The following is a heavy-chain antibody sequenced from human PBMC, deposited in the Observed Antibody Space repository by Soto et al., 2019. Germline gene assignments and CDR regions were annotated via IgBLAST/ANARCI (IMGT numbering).Heavy chain of an antibody. J-gene: IGHJ4*02. CDR3: GRGAWAYDEGATGGGNY. D-gene: IGHD1-26*01. CDR1: GFTFSDYY. V-gene: IGHV3-11*01. CDR2: ISSSGSTI. Sequence: QVQLVESGGGLVKPGGSLRLSCAASGFTFSDYYMSWIRQAPGKGLEWVSYISSSGSTIYYADSVKGRFTISRDNAKNSLYLQMNGLGAEDTAVYYCGRGAWAYDEGATGGGNYWGQGTLVTVSS.